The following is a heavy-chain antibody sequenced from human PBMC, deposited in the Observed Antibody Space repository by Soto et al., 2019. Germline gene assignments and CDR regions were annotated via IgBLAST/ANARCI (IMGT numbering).Heavy chain of an antibody. J-gene: IGHJ5*02. Sequence: SETLSLTCTVSGGSIDTYYWSWIRQPPGKGLQWIGYIYYSGSTTYSPSLKSRVTISVDRSKNHFSLKLTSVTAADTAVYYCARLGGYYQSLDTWGQGTLVTVSS. CDR2: IYYSGST. CDR1: GGSIDTYY. V-gene: IGHV4-59*08. CDR3: ARLGGYYQSLDT. D-gene: IGHD3-3*01.